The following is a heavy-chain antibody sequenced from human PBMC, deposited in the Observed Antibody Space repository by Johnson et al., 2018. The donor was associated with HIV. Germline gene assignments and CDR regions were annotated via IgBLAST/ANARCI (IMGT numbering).Heavy chain of an antibody. D-gene: IGHD3-16*01. CDR1: GFTFSSYG. Sequence: QVQLVESGGGVVQPGRSLRVSCAASGFTFSSYGMHWVRQAPGKGLEWVAVTSNDGSNKYYADSVKGRFTIYRDNFKNTLYLQMNGLRPEDTAVYYCAKEDPWGRAFDIWGQGTMVTVSS. CDR3: AKEDPWGRAFDI. CDR2: TSNDGSNK. J-gene: IGHJ3*02. V-gene: IGHV3-30*18.